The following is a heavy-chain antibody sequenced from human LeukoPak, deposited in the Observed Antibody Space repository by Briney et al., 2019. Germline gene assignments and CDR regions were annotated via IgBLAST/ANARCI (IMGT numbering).Heavy chain of an antibody. CDR1: GGSFSGYY. CDR3: ARSDVVPAAIGY. D-gene: IGHD2-2*01. J-gene: IGHJ4*02. Sequence: PSETLSLTCAVYGGSFSGYYWSWIRQPPGKGLEWIGEINHSGSTNYNPSLKSRVTISVDTSKNQFSLKLSSVTAADTAVYYCARSDVVPAAIGYWGQGTLVTVSS. V-gene: IGHV4-34*01. CDR2: INHSGST.